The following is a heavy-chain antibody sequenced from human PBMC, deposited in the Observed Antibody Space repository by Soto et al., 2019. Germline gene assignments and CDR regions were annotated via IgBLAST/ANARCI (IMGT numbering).Heavy chain of an antibody. CDR3: ASSRYGYILHGC. CDR1: GGSISSGDYY. D-gene: IGHD2-15*01. Sequence: QVQLQESGPGLVKPSQTLSLTCTVSGGSISSGDYYWSWIRQPPGKGLEWIGYIYYSGSTYYNPYLQKRLSISAIPYENQSPLNLSAVTAANTAVYYCASSRYGYILHGCWGQGTLVTVSS. V-gene: IGHV4-30-4*01. CDR2: IYYSGST. J-gene: IGHJ4*02.